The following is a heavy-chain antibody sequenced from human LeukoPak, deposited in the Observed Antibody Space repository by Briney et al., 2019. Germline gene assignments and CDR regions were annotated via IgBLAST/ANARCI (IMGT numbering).Heavy chain of an antibody. V-gene: IGHV4-38-2*02. Sequence: SETLSLTCSVSNYSLKRGYYWGWIRQPPGKGLEWIGNIYHTGYSYSNPSLKSRVSLSVDTSKNQFSLRLSSVTAADTAVYYCARMDGSGSVFDYWGQGTLVTVSS. CDR1: NYSLKRGYY. CDR3: ARMDGSGSVFDY. CDR2: IYHTGYS. J-gene: IGHJ4*02. D-gene: IGHD3-10*01.